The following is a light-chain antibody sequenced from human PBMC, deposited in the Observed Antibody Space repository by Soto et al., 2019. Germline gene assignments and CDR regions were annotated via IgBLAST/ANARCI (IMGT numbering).Light chain of an antibody. Sequence: QSVLTQPPSVSAAPGQKVSISCSGSSSNIGNNYVSWYQQLPRTAPKLLIYDSDMRPSGIPDRFSGSKSDTSATLTITGLQTGDEADYYCGTWDSSLDAGVFGGGTQLTVL. V-gene: IGLV1-51*01. CDR2: DSD. CDR1: SSNIGNNY. CDR3: GTWDSSLDAGV. J-gene: IGLJ3*02.